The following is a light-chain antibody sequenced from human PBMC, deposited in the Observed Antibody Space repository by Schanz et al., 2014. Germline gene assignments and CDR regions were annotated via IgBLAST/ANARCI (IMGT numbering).Light chain of an antibody. V-gene: IGKV3-20*01. CDR3: QQYNIWPPMYT. Sequence: EIVLTQSPGTLSLSPGERATLSCRASESVSSSSLAWYQQKPGQAPRLLIHGASSRATGIPDRFSGSGSGTEFTLTISSLQSEDCAVYYCQQYNIWPPMYTFGQGTKLEIK. CDR2: GAS. J-gene: IGKJ2*01. CDR1: ESVSSSS.